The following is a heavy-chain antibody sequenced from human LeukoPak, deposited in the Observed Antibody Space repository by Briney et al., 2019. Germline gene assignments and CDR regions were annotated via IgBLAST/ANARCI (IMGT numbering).Heavy chain of an antibody. CDR2: IWYDGSNR. CDR3: ARDGIQVYNNDLDY. J-gene: IGHJ4*02. Sequence: PGGSLRLSCETSGFIFSNCWMTWVRQAPGKGLEWVAVIWYDGSNRYYVESVKGRFTISRENSKNTLYLQMNSLRAEDTAVYYCARDGIQVYNNDLDYWGQGTLVTVSA. D-gene: IGHD5-18*01. V-gene: IGHV3-33*08. CDR1: GFIFSNCW.